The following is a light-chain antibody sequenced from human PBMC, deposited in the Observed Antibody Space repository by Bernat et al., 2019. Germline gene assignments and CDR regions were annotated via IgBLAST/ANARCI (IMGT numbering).Light chain of an antibody. CDR2: ADS. J-gene: IGKJ3*01. CDR3: QQSFVTPHT. CDR1: QTVTNN. Sequence: DVQMTQSPSSLSASVGARVTIACRASQTVTNNLNWYQQKPGTVPTLLIYADSRLQSGVPSRFSGSGSGTGFSLTISSLQPEDVATYFCQQSFVTPHTVGPGTKVEIK. V-gene: IGKV1-39*01.